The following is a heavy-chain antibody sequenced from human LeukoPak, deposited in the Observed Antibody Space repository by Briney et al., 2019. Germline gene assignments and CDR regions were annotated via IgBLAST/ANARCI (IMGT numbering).Heavy chain of an antibody. D-gene: IGHD3-10*01. CDR3: ARDQELGF. Sequence: SETLSLTCTVSGASINSYYWNWIRQPAGKGLEWIGRSYISGSTDYNPSLKSRVTVSVDTSLNQFSLKLTSVTAADTAVYYCARDQELGFWGQGTLVTVSS. CDR1: GASINSYY. CDR2: SYISGST. V-gene: IGHV4-4*07. J-gene: IGHJ4*02.